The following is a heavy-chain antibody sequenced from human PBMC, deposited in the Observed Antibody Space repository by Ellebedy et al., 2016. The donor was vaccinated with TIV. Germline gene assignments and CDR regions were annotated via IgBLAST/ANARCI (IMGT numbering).Heavy chain of an antibody. V-gene: IGHV3-74*01. Sequence: GESLKISXAASGFTFSSYWMHWVRQAPGKGLVWVSRINWDGSNTIYADSVRGRFTISRHNSKNTLYLQMYSLRAEDTAVYYCASGYCGGDCYSSGAFDIWGLGTMVTVSS. CDR1: GFTFSSYW. J-gene: IGHJ3*02. CDR2: INWDGSNT. D-gene: IGHD2-21*02. CDR3: ASGYCGGDCYSSGAFDI.